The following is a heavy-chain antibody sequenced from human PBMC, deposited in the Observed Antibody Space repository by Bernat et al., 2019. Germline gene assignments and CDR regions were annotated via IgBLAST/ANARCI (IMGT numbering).Heavy chain of an antibody. CDR1: GFTFSSYS. Sequence: EVQLVESGGGPVKPGGSLRLSCAASGFTFSSYSMNWVRQAPGKGLEWVSSISSSSSYIYYADSVKGRFTISRDNAKNSLYLQMNSLRAEDTAVYYCARDKVGSYYDSSGFVDYWGQGTLVTVSS. CDR3: ARDKVGSYYDSSGFVDY. CDR2: ISSSSSYI. V-gene: IGHV3-21*01. J-gene: IGHJ4*02. D-gene: IGHD3-22*01.